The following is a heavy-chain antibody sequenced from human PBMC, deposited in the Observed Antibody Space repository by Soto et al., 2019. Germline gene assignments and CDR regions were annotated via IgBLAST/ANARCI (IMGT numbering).Heavy chain of an antibody. V-gene: IGHV5-51*01. CDR2: IYPGDSDT. D-gene: IGHD6-6*01. CDR3: ARQGGLGSSHYYYGMDV. J-gene: IGHJ6*02. Sequence: ESLKIAFKGSGYSFTSYWIGWVRQMPGKGLEWMGIIYPGDSDTRYSPSFQGQVTISADKSISTAYLQWSSLKASDTAMYYCARQGGLGSSHYYYGMDVWGQGTTVTVS. CDR1: GYSFTSYW.